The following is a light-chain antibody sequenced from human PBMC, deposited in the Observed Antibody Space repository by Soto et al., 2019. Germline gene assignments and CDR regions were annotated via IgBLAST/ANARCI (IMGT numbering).Light chain of an antibody. J-gene: IGKJ5*01. CDR1: QSVSSN. CDR2: GAS. V-gene: IGKV3-20*01. CDR3: QQYGSSPIP. Sequence: IGVTQSPATLSVSPGERATLSCRASQSVSSNLAWYQQKPGQAPRLLIYGASTRATGIPDRFSGSGSGTDFTLTISRLEPEDFAVYYCQQYGSSPIPFGQRTRLAIK.